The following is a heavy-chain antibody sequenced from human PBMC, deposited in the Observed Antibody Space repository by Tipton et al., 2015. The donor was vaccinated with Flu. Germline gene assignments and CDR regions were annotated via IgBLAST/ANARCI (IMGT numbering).Heavy chain of an antibody. CDR2: VSRTGST. CDR1: GYSIRSDYY. D-gene: IGHD3-10*02. V-gene: IGHV4-38-2*01. CDR3: ARHTGDSVRGVIDY. J-gene: IGHJ4*02. Sequence: TLSLTCDVSGYSIRSDYYWGWIRQFPGKGLEWIGTVSRTGSTIYNPSLKSRVTISIDRSKNQFSLNLKSVTAGDMAVYYCARHTGDSVRGVIDYWGQGTLVTVSS.